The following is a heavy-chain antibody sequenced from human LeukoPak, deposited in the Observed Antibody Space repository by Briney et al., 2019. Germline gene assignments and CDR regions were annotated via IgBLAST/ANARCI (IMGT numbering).Heavy chain of an antibody. V-gene: IGHV4-30-4*01. CDR1: GGSINRADYY. J-gene: IGHJ4*02. D-gene: IGHD3-3*01. Sequence: SETLSLTCIVSGGSINRADYYWSWIRQPPGKGLEWIGCIYYSGSTYYSPSLKSRVTMSMDTSKNQFSLKLSSVTAADTAVYYCARDLGHDFWSGYYYWGQGTLVTVSS. CDR3: ARDLGHDFWSGYYY. CDR2: IYYSGST.